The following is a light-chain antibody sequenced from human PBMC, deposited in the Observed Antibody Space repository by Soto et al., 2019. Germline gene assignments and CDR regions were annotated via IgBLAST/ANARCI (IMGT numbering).Light chain of an antibody. V-gene: IGLV1-44*01. CDR1: NSNFKTNT. Sequence: QAVLTQPPSASGTPGQRVTISCSGGNSNFKTNTVSWYQQLPGAAPRLLIYSNNQRPSGAPDRFSGSKSGTSASLAISGLQSEDDGTYHCATWDDSLNGLIFGGGTQLTVL. CDR2: SNN. J-gene: IGLJ7*01. CDR3: ATWDDSLNGLI.